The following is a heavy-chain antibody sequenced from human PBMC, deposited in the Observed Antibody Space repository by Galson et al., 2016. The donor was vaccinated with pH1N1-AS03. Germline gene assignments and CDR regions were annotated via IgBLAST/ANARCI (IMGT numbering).Heavy chain of an antibody. J-gene: IGHJ4*02. CDR1: GYTFTNYY. CDR2: INPSGDNT. D-gene: IGHD3/OR15-3a*01. V-gene: IGHV1-46*01. Sequence: SVKVSCKASGYTFTNYYMHWVRQAPGQGLEWMGIINPSGDNTTYAQKFQGRVTMTRDTSTSTVYMELSSLRSEDTAVYYCARSKPVQMMRDGLDVWGQGTLVTVSS. CDR3: ARSKPVQMMRDGLDV.